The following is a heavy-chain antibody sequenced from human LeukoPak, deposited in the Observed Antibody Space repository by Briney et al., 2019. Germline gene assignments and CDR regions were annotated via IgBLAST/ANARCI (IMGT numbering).Heavy chain of an antibody. CDR3: AKGAHIYGDYGAVDI. D-gene: IGHD4-17*01. J-gene: IGHJ3*02. V-gene: IGHV3-33*06. CDR2: IWYDGNKK. Sequence: GGSLRLSCTGSGFTFSDYGMHWVRQAPGKGLEWVAVIWYDGNKKYYADSVKGRFTISRDNSKNTLYLQMNSLRAEDTAVYYCAKGAHIYGDYGAVDIWGQGTMVTISS. CDR1: GFTFSDYG.